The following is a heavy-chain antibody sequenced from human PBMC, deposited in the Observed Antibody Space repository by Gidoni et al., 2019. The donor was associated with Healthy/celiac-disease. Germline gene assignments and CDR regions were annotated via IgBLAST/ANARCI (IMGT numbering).Heavy chain of an antibody. Sequence: QVQLVQSGAEVKKPGASVKVSCKASGYTFTSYYMHWVRQAPGQGLEWMGIINPSGGSTSYAQKFQGRVTMTRDTSTSTVYMELSSLRSEDTAVYYCARDVCTNGVCYTGFDYWGQGTLVTVSS. J-gene: IGHJ4*02. CDR2: INPSGGST. CDR3: ARDVCTNGVCYTGFDY. D-gene: IGHD2-8*01. CDR1: GYTFTSYY. V-gene: IGHV1-46*01.